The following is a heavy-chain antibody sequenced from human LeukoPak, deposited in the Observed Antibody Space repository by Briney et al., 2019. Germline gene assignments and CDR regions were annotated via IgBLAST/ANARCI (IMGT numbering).Heavy chain of an antibody. V-gene: IGHV4-59*01. CDR3: ARAGYSYGTGYYFDY. CDR2: IYYTGAS. D-gene: IGHD5-18*01. Sequence: SETLSLTCTVSGGSISSYYWSWIRLPPGKGLEWIGYIYYTGASYYNPSLKSRVTISLDTSKNQFSLKLSSVTAADAAVYYCARAGYSYGTGYYFDYWGQGALVTVSS. J-gene: IGHJ4*02. CDR1: GGSISSYY.